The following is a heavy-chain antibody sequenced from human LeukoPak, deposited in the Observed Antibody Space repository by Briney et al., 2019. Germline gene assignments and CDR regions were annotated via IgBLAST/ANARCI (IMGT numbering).Heavy chain of an antibody. CDR3: ARDYPSTWLPQDNWFDP. D-gene: IGHD3-22*01. V-gene: IGHV1-2*02. CDR2: INPNSGGT. Sequence: GASVKVSCKASGYTFTGYYMHWVRQAPGQGLEWMGWINPNSGGTNYAQKFQGRVTMTRDTSISTAYMELSSLRAEDTAVYYCARDYPSTWLPQDNWFDPWGQGTLVTVSS. CDR1: GYTFTGYY. J-gene: IGHJ5*02.